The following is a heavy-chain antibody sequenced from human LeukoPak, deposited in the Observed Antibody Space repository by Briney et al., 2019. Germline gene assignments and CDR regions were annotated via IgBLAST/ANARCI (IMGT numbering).Heavy chain of an antibody. Sequence: TGGSLRLSCAASGFTFSNYAMSWVRQAPGKGLEWVAAIGDTGGTTFYADSVKGRFTISRDNSKNTLSLQMNSLRAEDTAVYYCAKDHGAGSYYNHPDYWGQGTLVTVSS. CDR3: AKDHGAGSYYNHPDY. J-gene: IGHJ4*02. V-gene: IGHV3-23*01. CDR2: IGDTGGTT. CDR1: GFTFSNYA. D-gene: IGHD3-10*01.